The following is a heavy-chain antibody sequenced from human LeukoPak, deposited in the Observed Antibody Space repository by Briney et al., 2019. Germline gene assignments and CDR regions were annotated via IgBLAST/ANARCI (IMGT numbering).Heavy chain of an antibody. Sequence: PGGSVRLSCAASGFTFSSYAKSWVSQAPGEGLEWVSAISGSGGSTYYADSVKGRFTISRDNSKNTLYLQMNSLRAEDTAVYYCAKDAVGYFDWLLFTYWFDPWGQGTLVTVSS. CDR1: GFTFSSYA. V-gene: IGHV3-23*01. J-gene: IGHJ5*02. CDR3: AKDAVGYFDWLLFTYWFDP. CDR2: ISGSGGST. D-gene: IGHD3-9*01.